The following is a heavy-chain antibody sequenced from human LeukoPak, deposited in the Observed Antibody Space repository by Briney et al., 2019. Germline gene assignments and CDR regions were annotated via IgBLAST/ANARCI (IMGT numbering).Heavy chain of an antibody. CDR2: IIPISATA. V-gene: IGHV1-69*13. Sequence: SVKVSCKASGGTFSSYAISWVRQAPGQGLEWMGGIIPISATANYAQKFQGRVTITADESTSTAYMELSSLRSEDTAVCYCARDRDYYDSSNYYYASDSWGQGTLVTVSS. D-gene: IGHD3-22*01. J-gene: IGHJ4*02. CDR1: GGTFSSYA. CDR3: ARDRDYYDSSNYYYASDS.